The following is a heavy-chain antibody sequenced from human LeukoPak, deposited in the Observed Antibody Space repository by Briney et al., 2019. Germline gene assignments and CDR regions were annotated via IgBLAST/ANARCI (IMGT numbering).Heavy chain of an antibody. CDR1: GYTFTVYY. J-gene: IGHJ4*02. Sequence: ASVKVSCKASGYTFTVYYIHWVRQAPGQGPEWMGWINPNSGGTKHAEKFQGRVTMTRDTSISTAYMEVGRLTSDDTAVYYGARDDCSGGSCYRTWGQGTLVTVSS. V-gene: IGHV1-2*02. CDR2: INPNSGGT. D-gene: IGHD2-15*01. CDR3: ARDDCSGGSCYRT.